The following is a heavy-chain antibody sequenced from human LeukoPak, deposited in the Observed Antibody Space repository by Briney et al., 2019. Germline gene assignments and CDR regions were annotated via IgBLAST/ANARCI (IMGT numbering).Heavy chain of an antibody. Sequence: QSGGSLRLSCAASGFTFSNYWMSWVRQGPEKGLEWVANIKEDGSEKYYVDSVKGRFTISRDNAKNSLFLQMNSLRAEDTAVYYCAKGEDSSSWSGFDYWGQGTLVTVSS. CDR1: GFTFSNYW. CDR3: AKGEDSSSWSGFDY. J-gene: IGHJ4*02. CDR2: IKEDGSEK. V-gene: IGHV3-7*01. D-gene: IGHD6-13*01.